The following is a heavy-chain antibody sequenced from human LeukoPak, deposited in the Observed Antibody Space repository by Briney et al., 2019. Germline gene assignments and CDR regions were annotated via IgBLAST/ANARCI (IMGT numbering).Heavy chain of an antibody. V-gene: IGHV4-39*07. CDR3: ARDPHSGSYFQPY. CDR1: GGSISSSSYY. J-gene: IGHJ4*02. Sequence: PSETLSLTCTVSGGSISSSSYYWGWIRQPPGKGLEWIGSIYYSGSTYYNPSLKSRVTISVDTSKNQFSLKLSSVTAADTAVYYCARDPHSGSYFQPYWGQGTLVTVSS. D-gene: IGHD1-26*01. CDR2: IYYSGST.